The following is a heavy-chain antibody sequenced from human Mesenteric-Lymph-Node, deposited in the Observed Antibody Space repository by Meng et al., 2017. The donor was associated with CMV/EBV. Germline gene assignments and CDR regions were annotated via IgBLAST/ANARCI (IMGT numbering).Heavy chain of an antibody. CDR1: GDSVSSGGYY. D-gene: IGHD1-26*01. Sequence: GSLRLSCSVSGDSVSSGGYYWTWIRQPPGKGLEWIGYIYFSGRTNYNPSLKSRVIISVDTSKNQFSLKLRSVTAADTAVYYCARDELFSGSNYGLDVWGQGTKVTVSS. CDR3: ARDELFSGSNYGLDV. J-gene: IGHJ6*02. V-gene: IGHV4-61*08. CDR2: IYFSGRT.